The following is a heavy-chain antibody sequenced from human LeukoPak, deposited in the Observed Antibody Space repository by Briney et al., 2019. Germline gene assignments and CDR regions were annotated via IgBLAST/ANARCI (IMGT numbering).Heavy chain of an antibody. CDR2: IKSKTDGGTT. Sequence: GGSLRLSCAASGFTFSNAWMSWVRQAPGKGLEWVGRIKSKTDGGTTDYAAPVKGRFTISRDDSKNTLYLQMNSLKTEDTAVYYCTTGLLVLWDDYYDSSGYPSDYWGQGTLVTVSS. D-gene: IGHD3-22*01. J-gene: IGHJ4*02. V-gene: IGHV3-15*01. CDR3: TTGLLVLWDDYYDSSGYPSDY. CDR1: GFTFSNAW.